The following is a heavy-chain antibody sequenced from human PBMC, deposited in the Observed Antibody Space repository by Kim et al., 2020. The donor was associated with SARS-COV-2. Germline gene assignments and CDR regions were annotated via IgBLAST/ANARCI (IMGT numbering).Heavy chain of an antibody. CDR3: AEGGDPPYYYYGMDV. CDR2: IYYSGST. Sequence: SETLSLTCTVSGGSISSSSYYWGWIRQPPGKGLEWIGSIYYSGSTYYNPSLKSRVTISVDTSKNQFSLKLSSVTAADTAVYYCAEGGDPPYYYYGMDVWGQGTTVTVSS. D-gene: IGHD2-21*02. V-gene: IGHV4-39*07. CDR1: GGSISSSSYY. J-gene: IGHJ6*02.